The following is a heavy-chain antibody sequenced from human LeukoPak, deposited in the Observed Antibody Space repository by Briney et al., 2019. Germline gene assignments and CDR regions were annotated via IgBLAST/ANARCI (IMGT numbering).Heavy chain of an antibody. J-gene: IGHJ4*02. V-gene: IGHV3-21*01. CDR2: ISGDSRYI. CDR1: GFTFSSYS. D-gene: IGHD2-2*01. Sequence: TGGSLRLSCAASGFTFSSYSMDWVRQAPGKGLEWVSAISGDSRYIYYADSVRGRFTISRDNAENSLYLQMNSLRVEDTAVYYCARAPTVLVGYCSSSSCQADYWGQGTLVTVSS. CDR3: ARAPTVLVGYCSSSSCQADY.